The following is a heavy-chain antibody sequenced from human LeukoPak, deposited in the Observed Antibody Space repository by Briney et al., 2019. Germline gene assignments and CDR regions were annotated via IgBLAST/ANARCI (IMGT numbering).Heavy chain of an antibody. V-gene: IGHV4-61*02. CDR1: GGSFSSSSYY. CDR2: IYNTGRV. CDR3: ASGDFDC. J-gene: IGHJ4*02. Sequence: SETLSLTCTVSGGSFSSSSYYWSWIRQPAGKGLEWIGRIYNTGRVTYNPSLEGRVTISIDTSKNHFSLQLNSVTAADTAVYFYASGDFDCWGQGTLVTVSS.